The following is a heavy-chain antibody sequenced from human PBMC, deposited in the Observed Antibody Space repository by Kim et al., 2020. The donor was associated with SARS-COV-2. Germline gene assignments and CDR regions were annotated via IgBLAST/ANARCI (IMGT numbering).Heavy chain of an antibody. Sequence: ASVKVSCKASGYTFTGYYMHWVRQAPGQGLEWMGWINPNSGGTNYAQKFQGRVTMTRDTSISTAYMELSRLRSDDTAVYYCARVFRDCSSTSCYSYYYYGMDVWGQGTTVTVSS. CDR1: GYTFTGYY. CDR2: INPNSGGT. CDR3: ARVFRDCSSTSCYSYYYYGMDV. J-gene: IGHJ6*02. D-gene: IGHD2-2*02. V-gene: IGHV1-2*02.